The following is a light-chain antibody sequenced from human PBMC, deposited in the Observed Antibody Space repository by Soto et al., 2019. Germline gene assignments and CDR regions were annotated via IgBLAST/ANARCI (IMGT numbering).Light chain of an antibody. CDR2: GNN. CDR3: QSYDSSLSVV. J-gene: IGLJ2*01. Sequence: QSVLTQSPSVSGAPGQRVTISCTGSSSNIGAGYDVHWYQQLPGTAPKLLIYGNNNRPSGVPDRFSGSKSGTSASLAITGLQAEDEADYYCQSYDSSLSVVFGGGTKVTVL. V-gene: IGLV1-40*01. CDR1: SSNIGAGYD.